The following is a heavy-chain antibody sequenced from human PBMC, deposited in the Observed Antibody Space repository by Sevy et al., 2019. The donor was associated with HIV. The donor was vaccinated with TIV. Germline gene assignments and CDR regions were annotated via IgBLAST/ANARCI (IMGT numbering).Heavy chain of an antibody. CDR1: GFPFNIYS. D-gene: IGHD2-2*01. Sequence: GGSLRLSCATSGFPFNIYSMSWVRQAPGKGLEWVSTLSFGCGKINYADSVKGRFTISRDNSENTLYLEMNSLRAEDTALYFCAREGCSKPQDYWGRGTLVTGSS. V-gene: IGHV3-23*01. CDR3: AREGCSKPQDY. J-gene: IGHJ4*02. CDR2: LSFGCGKI.